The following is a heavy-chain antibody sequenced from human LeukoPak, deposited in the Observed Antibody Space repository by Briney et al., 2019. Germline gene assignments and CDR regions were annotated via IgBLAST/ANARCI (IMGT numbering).Heavy chain of an antibody. V-gene: IGHV1-18*01. CDR2: SSAHSGKT. J-gene: IGHJ4*02. CDR3: ARVGSAYGDPLEYDY. CDR1: GYRVTKFG. Sequence: ASVRVSCNVSGYRVTKFGISWVRQAPGQGLEWMGWSSAHSGKTNYAPRLQDRVTMTTDTSPSAAYMELRSLTSDDTAIYYCARVGSAYGDPLEYDYWGQGTLVIVSS. D-gene: IGHD4-17*01.